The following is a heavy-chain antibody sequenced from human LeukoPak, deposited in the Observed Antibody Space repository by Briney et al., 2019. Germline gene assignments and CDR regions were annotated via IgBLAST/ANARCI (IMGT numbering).Heavy chain of an antibody. CDR3: ARLAYCSSTSCYWFDP. CDR2: IYYSGST. J-gene: IGHJ5*02. Sequence: SETLSLTCTVSGGSISSSSYYWGWIRQPPGKGLEWIGSIYYSGSTYYNPSLKSRVTISVDTSKNQFSLKLSSVTAADTAVYYCARLAYCSSTSCYWFDPWGQGTQVTVSS. V-gene: IGHV4-39*01. D-gene: IGHD2-2*01. CDR1: GGSISSSSYY.